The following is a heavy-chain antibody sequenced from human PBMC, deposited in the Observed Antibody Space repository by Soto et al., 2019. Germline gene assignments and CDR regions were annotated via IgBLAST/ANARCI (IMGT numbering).Heavy chain of an antibody. D-gene: IGHD6-13*01. CDR3: VASLAASGLNWLDP. V-gene: IGHV4-59*12. CDR2: IYYSGST. Sequence: SETLSLTCTVSGGSISSYYWSWIRQPPGKGLEWIGYIYYSGSTNYNPSLKSRVTISVDTSKNQFSLRLTSMTAADTAVYYCVASLAASGLNWLDPWGRGTLVTVSS. CDR1: GGSISSYY. J-gene: IGHJ5*02.